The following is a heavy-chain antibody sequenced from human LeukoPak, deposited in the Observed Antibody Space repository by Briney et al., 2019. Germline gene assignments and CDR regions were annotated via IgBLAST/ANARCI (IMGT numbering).Heavy chain of an antibody. V-gene: IGHV3-30*02. CDR3: AKVGYGWYEVDY. J-gene: IGHJ4*02. CDR2: IRYDGSEG. CDR1: ACTISTYG. Sequence: GGSPILSCAASACTISTYGMNWVRQAPAKGLDWVALIRYDGSEGYYADSGKDRFTVSRDNPKNTLYLQMNSLRVEDTAVYYCAKVGYGWYEVDYWGQGTLVTVSS. D-gene: IGHD6-19*01.